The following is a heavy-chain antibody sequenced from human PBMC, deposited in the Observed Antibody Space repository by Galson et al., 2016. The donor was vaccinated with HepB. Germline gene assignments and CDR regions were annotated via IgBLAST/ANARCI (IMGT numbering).Heavy chain of an antibody. CDR1: GGSFSGYY. V-gene: IGHV4-34*01. CDR2: INHSGST. CDR3: ARGDNPDYGDYASAYYYMDV. J-gene: IGHJ6*03. D-gene: IGHD4-17*01. Sequence: TLSLTCAVYGGSFSGYYWSWIRQPPGKGLEWIGEINHSGSTNYNPSLKSRVTISVDTSKNQFSLKLSSVTAADTAVYYCARGDNPDYGDYASAYYYMDVWGKGTTVTVS.